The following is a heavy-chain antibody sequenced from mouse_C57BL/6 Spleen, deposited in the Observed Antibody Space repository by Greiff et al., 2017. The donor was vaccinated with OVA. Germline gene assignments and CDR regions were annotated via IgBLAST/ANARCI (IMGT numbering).Heavy chain of an antibody. D-gene: IGHD1-1*01. Sequence: EVKVVESGGDLVKPGGSLKLSCAASGFTFSSYGMSWVRQTPDKRLEWVATISSGGSYTYYPDSVKGRVTISRDNAKNTLYLQMSSLKSEDTAMYYCARQDYGPFMDYWGQGTSVTVSS. V-gene: IGHV5-6*01. CDR1: GFTFSSYG. J-gene: IGHJ4*01. CDR2: ISSGGSYT. CDR3: ARQDYGPFMDY.